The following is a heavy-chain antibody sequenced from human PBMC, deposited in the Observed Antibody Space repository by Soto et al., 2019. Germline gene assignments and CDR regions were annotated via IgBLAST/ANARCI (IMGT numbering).Heavy chain of an antibody. CDR1: GFTFRTYA. CDR3: AHPRGYGVFDAYDI. V-gene: IGHV3-23*01. Sequence: GGSLRLSCAASGFTFRTYAMSWVRQAPGKGLEWVSAISANAYNTYYADSVKGRFTISRDNSMNALCLQMSSLRIEDTAVYYCAHPRGYGVFDAYDIWGQGTMGTV. CDR2: ISANAYNT. D-gene: IGHD4-17*01. J-gene: IGHJ3*02.